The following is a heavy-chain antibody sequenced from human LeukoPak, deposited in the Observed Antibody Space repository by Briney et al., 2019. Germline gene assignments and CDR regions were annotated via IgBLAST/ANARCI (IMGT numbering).Heavy chain of an antibody. CDR2: INQDGSEK. Sequence: GGSLRLSCAASGFTFSNAWMSWVRQAPGKGLEWVANINQDGSEKYYVDSVKGRFTISRDNAKNSLYLQMDSLRAEDTAVYYCARGVYGAVRQHYYMDVWGKGTTVTISS. CDR1: GFTFSNAW. J-gene: IGHJ6*03. CDR3: ARGVYGAVRQHYYMDV. V-gene: IGHV3-7*01. D-gene: IGHD3-16*01.